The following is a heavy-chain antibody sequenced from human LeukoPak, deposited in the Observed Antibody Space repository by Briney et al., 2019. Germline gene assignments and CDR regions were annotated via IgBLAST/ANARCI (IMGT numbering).Heavy chain of an antibody. J-gene: IGHJ4*02. CDR3: TTDLPGQLPYTYGSGSYSGY. V-gene: IGHV3-23*01. D-gene: IGHD3-10*01. Sequence: GGSLRLSCAASGFTFSSYAMSWVRQAPGKGLEWVSAISGSGGSTYYADSVKGRFTISRDNSKNTLYLQMNSLKTEDTAVYYCTTDLPGQLPYTYGSGSYSGYWGQGTLVTVSS. CDR2: ISGSGGST. CDR1: GFTFSSYA.